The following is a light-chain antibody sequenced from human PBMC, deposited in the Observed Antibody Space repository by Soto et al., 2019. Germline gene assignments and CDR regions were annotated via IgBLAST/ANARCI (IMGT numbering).Light chain of an antibody. V-gene: IGKV3-20*01. CDR3: QQYSDSPLT. Sequence: EIVLTQSPGTLSLSPGERATLSCRASQTVRTNYLAWFQHKPGQAPRLLLYAASSRATGIPDRFSGSGSGTDFTLTINRLEPEDFAVYFCQQYSDSPLTFGGGTKVEIK. CDR2: AAS. J-gene: IGKJ4*01. CDR1: QTVRTNY.